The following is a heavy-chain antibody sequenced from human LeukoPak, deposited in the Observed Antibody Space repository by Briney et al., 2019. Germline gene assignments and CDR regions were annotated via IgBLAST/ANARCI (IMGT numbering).Heavy chain of an antibody. Sequence: ASVTVSCKASGYTFTSYAMHWVRQAPGQRLEWMGWINAGNGNTKYSQKFQGRVTITRDTSASTAYMELSSLRSEDTAVYYCARLTAYYGSGKGDYWGQGTLVTVSS. J-gene: IGHJ4*02. CDR1: GYTFTSYA. CDR2: INAGNGNT. D-gene: IGHD3-10*01. V-gene: IGHV1-3*01. CDR3: ARLTAYYGSGKGDY.